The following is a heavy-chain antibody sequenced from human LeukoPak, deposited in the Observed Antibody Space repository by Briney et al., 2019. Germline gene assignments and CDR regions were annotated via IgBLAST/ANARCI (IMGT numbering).Heavy chain of an antibody. CDR1: GFTFSNLW. D-gene: IGHD3-16*01. CDR2: INSDGSSP. Sequence: GGSLRLSCAAAGFTFSNLWMHWVRQAPGKWLLWDSRINSDGSSPSYADSVKGRFTISRDNAKNTLYLQMNSLTAEDTAVYYCARGFADNWFDPWGQGTLVTVRS. V-gene: IGHV3-74*01. J-gene: IGHJ5*02. CDR3: ARGFADNWFDP.